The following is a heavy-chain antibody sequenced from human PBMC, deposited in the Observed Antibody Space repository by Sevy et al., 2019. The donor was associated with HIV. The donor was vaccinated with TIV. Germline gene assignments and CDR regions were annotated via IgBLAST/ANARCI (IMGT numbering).Heavy chain of an antibody. CDR1: GGTFSSYA. Sequence: ASVKVSCKASGGTFSSYAISWVRQAPGQGLEWMGGIIPIFGTANYAQKFQGRVTITADESTSTAYMELSSLRSEDTAVYYCARGGRSGWYFSWFDPWGQGTLVTVSS. V-gene: IGHV1-69*13. D-gene: IGHD6-19*01. J-gene: IGHJ5*02. CDR2: IIPIFGTA. CDR3: ARGGRSGWYFSWFDP.